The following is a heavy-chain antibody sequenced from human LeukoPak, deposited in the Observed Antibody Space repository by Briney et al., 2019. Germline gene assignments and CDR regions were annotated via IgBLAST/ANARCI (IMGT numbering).Heavy chain of an antibody. CDR3: AKVGPSSSSDY. Sequence: GESLKISCKASGYSFTSYWIAWVRQMPGQGLERMGVIYPRDSDAKYSPSFQGQVTISADKSINTAYLQWSSLKASDTAMYYCAKVGPSSSSDYWGQGTLVTVSS. J-gene: IGHJ4*02. D-gene: IGHD6-13*01. CDR2: IYPRDSDA. CDR1: GYSFTSYW. V-gene: IGHV5-51*01.